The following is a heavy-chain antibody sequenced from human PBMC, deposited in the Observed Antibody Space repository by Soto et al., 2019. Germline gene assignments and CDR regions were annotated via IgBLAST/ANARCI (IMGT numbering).Heavy chain of an antibody. V-gene: IGHV1-46*01. CDR3: AREAALAGTAFDH. Sequence: VASVKVSCKASGYPFTSYYLHWVRQAPGQGPEWMGRINVSDGSTRYAQNFQGRVTITRDTSPTTVYMELSPLRSDDTAVYYCAREAALAGTAFDHWGQGTLVTVSS. J-gene: IGHJ5*02. D-gene: IGHD6-19*01. CDR1: GYPFTSYY. CDR2: INVSDGST.